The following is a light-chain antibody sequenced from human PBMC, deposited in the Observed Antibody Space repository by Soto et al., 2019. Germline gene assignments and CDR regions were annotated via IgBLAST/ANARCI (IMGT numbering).Light chain of an antibody. Sequence: EIVMPQSPATLSVSPGERATLSCRASHSVSSNLAWYQQKPDQAPRLLIYGASTRATGIPARFSGSGSGTEFTLTISSLQSEDFAVYYCQQYNNWPPWTFGQGTKVEIK. J-gene: IGKJ1*01. CDR3: QQYNNWPPWT. CDR2: GAS. V-gene: IGKV3-15*01. CDR1: HSVSSN.